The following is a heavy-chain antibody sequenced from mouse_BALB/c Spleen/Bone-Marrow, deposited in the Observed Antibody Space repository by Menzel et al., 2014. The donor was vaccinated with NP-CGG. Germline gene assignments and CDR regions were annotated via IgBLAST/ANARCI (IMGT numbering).Heavy chain of an antibody. CDR1: GFTFSDFY. J-gene: IGHJ4*01. CDR3: ARDARRDAMDY. V-gene: IGHV7-1*02. CDR2: SRNKANDYTT. Sequence: EVKLVESGGGLVQPGGSLRLSCATSGFTFSDFYMEWVRQPPGKRLEWIAASRNKANDYTTEYSASVKGRFIVSRDTSQSIHYLQMNALRAEDTAIYYCARDARRDAMDYWGQGTSVTVSS.